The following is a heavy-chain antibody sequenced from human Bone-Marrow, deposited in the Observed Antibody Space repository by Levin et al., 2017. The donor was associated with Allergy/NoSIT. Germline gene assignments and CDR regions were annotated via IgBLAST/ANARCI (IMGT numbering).Heavy chain of an antibody. V-gene: IGHV1-8*01. CDR3: ARDLRGDDDF. CDR2: MNPASGNS. J-gene: IGHJ4*02. D-gene: IGHD5/OR15-5a*01. Sequence: ASVKVSCKASGYTFTSYDINWVRQATGQGLEWMGWMNPASGNSGYAQKFQGRVTMTSNISISTAYMELSSLRSEDTAVYYCARDLRGDDDFWGQGTLVTVSS. CDR1: GYTFTSYD.